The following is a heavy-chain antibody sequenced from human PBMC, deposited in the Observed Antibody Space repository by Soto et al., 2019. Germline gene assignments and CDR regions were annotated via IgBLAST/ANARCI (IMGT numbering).Heavy chain of an antibody. D-gene: IGHD3-10*01. CDR2: INPNSGGT. Sequence: ASVKVSCKASGYTFTGYYMHWVRQAPGQGLEWMGWINPNSGGTNYAQKFQGRVTMTRDTSISTAYMELSRLRSDDTAVYYCARVPRGFGEFPTMTWGQGTLVTVSS. V-gene: IGHV1-2*02. CDR3: ARVPRGFGEFPTMT. CDR1: GYTFTGYY. J-gene: IGHJ5*02.